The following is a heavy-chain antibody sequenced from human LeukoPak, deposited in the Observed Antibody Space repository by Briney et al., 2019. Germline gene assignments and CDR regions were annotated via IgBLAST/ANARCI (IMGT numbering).Heavy chain of an antibody. CDR1: GVSISSYY. CDR2: IYTNGST. J-gene: IGHJ4*02. CDR3: ARGRVDWTFDY. V-gene: IGHV4-4*07. D-gene: IGHD3-9*01. Sequence: PGESLTLTCTVSGVSISSYYLSWVRQPAGKGLEWVGHIYTNGSTNYNPSRKSRVTMSVDTSKNQFSLKLSSVTAADTAVYYAARGRVDWTFDYWGQGTLLT.